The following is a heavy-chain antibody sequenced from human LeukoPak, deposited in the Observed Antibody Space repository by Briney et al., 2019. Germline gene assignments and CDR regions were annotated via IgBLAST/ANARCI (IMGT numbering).Heavy chain of an antibody. D-gene: IGHD3-10*01. CDR1: GFTFSSYG. J-gene: IGHJ4*02. CDR2: ISYDGSNK. Sequence: GGSLRLSCAASGFTFSSYGMHWVRQAPGKGLEWVAVISYDGSNKYYADSVKGRFTISRDNSKNTLYLQMNSLRAEDTAVYYCAKGRYYGSGSYLGAYFDYWGQGTLVTVSS. CDR3: AKGRYYGSGSYLGAYFDY. V-gene: IGHV3-30*18.